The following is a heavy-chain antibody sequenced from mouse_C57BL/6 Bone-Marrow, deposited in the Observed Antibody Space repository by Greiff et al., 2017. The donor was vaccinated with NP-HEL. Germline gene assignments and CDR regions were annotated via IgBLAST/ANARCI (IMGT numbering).Heavy chain of an antibody. D-gene: IGHD2-4*01. CDR3: AREGGLRRRTYAMGY. Sequence: EVKLVESEGGLVQPGSSLKLSCTASGFTFSDYYMAWVRQVPEKGLEWVANINHDGSSTYYLDSLKSRFIISRDNAKNILYLQMSRLKSEDTATYYCAREGGLRRRTYAMGYGGRGTAVTVSS. J-gene: IGHJ4*01. CDR2: INHDGSST. V-gene: IGHV5-16*01. CDR1: GFTFSDYY.